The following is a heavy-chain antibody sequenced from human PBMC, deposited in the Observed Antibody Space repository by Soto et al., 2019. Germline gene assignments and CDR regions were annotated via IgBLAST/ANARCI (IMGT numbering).Heavy chain of an antibody. CDR2: IGTAGDT. CDR3: ARGFRSTSCYACAFDI. CDR1: GFTFSSYD. D-gene: IGHD2-2*01. J-gene: IGHJ3*02. Sequence: EVQLVESGGGLVQPGGSLRLSCAASGFTFSSYDMHWVRQATGKGLEWVSAIGTAGDTYYPGSVKGRFTISRENAKNSLYLQMNSLRAGDTAVYYCARGFRSTSCYACAFDIWGKGTMVTVSS. V-gene: IGHV3-13*01.